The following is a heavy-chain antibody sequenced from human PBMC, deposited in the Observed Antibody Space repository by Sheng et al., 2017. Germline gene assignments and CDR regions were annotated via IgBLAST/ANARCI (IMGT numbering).Heavy chain of an antibody. J-gene: IGHJ6*02. D-gene: IGHD2-21*02. CDR3: VRQGDCGGDCVLGV. CDR2: IKPSGIT. CDR1: GGSFSGYH. V-gene: IGHV4-34*01. Sequence: QVQLQQWGAGLLKPSETLSLTCTVYGGSFSGYHRTWIRQSPGRGLEWIGEIKPSGITNYNPSLKSRVTISLDTSSNHFSLKLTSVTAADTALYYCVRQGDCGGDCVLGVWGQGTTVTVSS.